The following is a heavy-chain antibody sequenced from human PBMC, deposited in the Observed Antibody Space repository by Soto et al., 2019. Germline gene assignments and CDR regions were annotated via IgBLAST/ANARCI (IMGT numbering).Heavy chain of an antibody. V-gene: IGHV1-2*04. CDR3: ARASTPPGYDFWSGEYRGYYYYMDV. J-gene: IGHJ6*03. CDR1: GYTFTGYY. D-gene: IGHD3-3*01. Sequence: ASVKVSCKASGYTFTGYYMHWVRQAPGQGLEWMGWINPNSGGTNYAQKFQGWVTMTRDTSISTAYMELSRLRSDDTAVYYCARASTPPGYDFWSGEYRGYYYYMDVWGKGTTVTVSS. CDR2: INPNSGGT.